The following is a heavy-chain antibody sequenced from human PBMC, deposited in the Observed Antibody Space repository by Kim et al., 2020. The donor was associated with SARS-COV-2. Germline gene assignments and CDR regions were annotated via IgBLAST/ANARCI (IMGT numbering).Heavy chain of an antibody. CDR2: INPSGGST. Sequence: ASVKVSCKASGYTFTSYYMHWVRQAPGQGLEWMGIINPSGGSTSYAQKFQGRVTMTRDTSTSTVYMELSSLRSEDTAVYYCARDGHIPRMTTVTTLGYWGQGTLVTVSS. J-gene: IGHJ4*02. V-gene: IGHV1-46*01. CDR1: GYTFTSYY. D-gene: IGHD4-4*01. CDR3: ARDGHIPRMTTVTTLGY.